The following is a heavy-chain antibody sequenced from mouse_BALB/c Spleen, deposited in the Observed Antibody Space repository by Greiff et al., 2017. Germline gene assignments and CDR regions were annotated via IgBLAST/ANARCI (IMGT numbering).Heavy chain of an antibody. CDR3: ARDSYDYGDY. CDR2: ISDGGSYT. CDR1: GFTFRDYY. D-gene: IGHD2-4*01. V-gene: IGHV5-4*02. Sequence: EVQVVESGGGLVKPGGSLKLSCAASGFTFRDYYMYWVRQTPEKRLEWVATISDGGSYTYYPDSVKGRFTISRDNAKNNLYLQMSSLKSEDTAMYYCARDSYDYGDYWGQGTTLTVSS. J-gene: IGHJ2*01.